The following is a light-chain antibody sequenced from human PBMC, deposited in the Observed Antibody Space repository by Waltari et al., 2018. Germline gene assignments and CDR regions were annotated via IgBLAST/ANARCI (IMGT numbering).Light chain of an antibody. J-gene: IGLJ2*01. CDR1: SLRSYY. V-gene: IGLV3-19*01. CDR2: GKN. CDR3: HSRDASGVGGS. Sequence: SSELTQDPAVSVAMGQTVRNTLQGHSLRSYYASWYQQRPGQAPILVFYGKNNPPSGVPDRFSGSRSNNTASLTITGAQAEDEASYYCHSRDASGVGGSFGGGTKLTVL.